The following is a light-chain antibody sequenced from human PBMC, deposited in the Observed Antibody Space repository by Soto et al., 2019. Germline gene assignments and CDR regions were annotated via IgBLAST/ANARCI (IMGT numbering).Light chain of an antibody. Sequence: EIVLTQSPGTLSLSPGERATLSCRASQSVSSSYLAWYQQKPGQAPRLLIYGASSRATGIPDRFSGSGSGTDFPLPIRRLGPEVLAVYYCQKLGGSRWTFAQGTRVET. V-gene: IGKV3-20*01. J-gene: IGKJ1*01. CDR1: QSVSSSY. CDR2: GAS. CDR3: QKLGGSRWT.